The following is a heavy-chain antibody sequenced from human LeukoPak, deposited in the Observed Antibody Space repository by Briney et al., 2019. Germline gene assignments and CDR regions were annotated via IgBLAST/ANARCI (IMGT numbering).Heavy chain of an antibody. Sequence: GGSLRLSCAASGFTFSNYWMSWVRQAPGKGLEWVSAISGSDGSTYYADSVKGRFTISRDNSKNTLYLQMNSLRAEDTAVYYCAKVGHSGSGSYGDWGQGTLVTVSS. D-gene: IGHD3-10*01. V-gene: IGHV3-23*01. J-gene: IGHJ4*02. CDR1: GFTFSNYW. CDR2: ISGSDGST. CDR3: AKVGHSGSGSYGD.